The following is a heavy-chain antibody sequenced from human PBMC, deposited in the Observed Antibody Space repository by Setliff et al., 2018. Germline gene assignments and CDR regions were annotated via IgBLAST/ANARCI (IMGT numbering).Heavy chain of an antibody. J-gene: IGHJ6*03. Sequence: ASVKVSCKTSGGTFSSYGIRWVRQAPGQGLQWMGGTIPSFGSTNYAQKFQGRVTIITDESTSTSYMELGSLRTEDSAVYYCAREGVDSRSSTDYRYYMDAWGKGTTVTVSS. V-gene: IGHV1-69*05. D-gene: IGHD3-22*01. CDR3: AREGVDSRSSTDYRYYMDA. CDR2: TIPSFGST. CDR1: GGTFSSYG.